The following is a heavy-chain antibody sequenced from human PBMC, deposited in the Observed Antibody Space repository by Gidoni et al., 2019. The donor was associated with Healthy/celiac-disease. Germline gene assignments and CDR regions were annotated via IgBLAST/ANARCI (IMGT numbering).Heavy chain of an antibody. D-gene: IGHD6-19*01. CDR1: GVSISSSSYY. V-gene: IGHV4-39*01. Sequence: QLQLQESGPGLVKPSETLSLTCPVSGVSISSSSYYWGWIRQPPGKGLDWIGSFYYSGHTSYNPSLKSRVTISVDTSKKQFSLKLSSVTAADTAVYYCARHSGYSSGWYSSWGQGTLVTISS. CDR3: ARHSGYSSGWYSS. CDR2: FYYSGHT. J-gene: IGHJ4*02.